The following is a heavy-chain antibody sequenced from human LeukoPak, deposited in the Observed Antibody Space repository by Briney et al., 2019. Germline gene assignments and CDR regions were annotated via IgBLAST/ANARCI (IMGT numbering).Heavy chain of an antibody. CDR1: GGTFSSYA. Sequence: SVKVSCKASGGTFSSYAISWVRQAPGQGLGWMGGTIPIFGTANYAQKFQGRVTITTDESTSTAYMELSSLRSEDTAVYYCARGIWTYTAMAPREYYYYMDVWGKGTTVTVSS. CDR2: TIPIFGTA. D-gene: IGHD5-18*01. J-gene: IGHJ6*03. V-gene: IGHV1-69*05. CDR3: ARGIWTYTAMAPREYYYYMDV.